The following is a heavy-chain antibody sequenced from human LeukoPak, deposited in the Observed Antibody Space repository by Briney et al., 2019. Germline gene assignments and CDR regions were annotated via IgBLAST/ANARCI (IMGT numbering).Heavy chain of an antibody. D-gene: IGHD4-23*01. V-gene: IGHV4-59*01. J-gene: IGHJ3*02. CDR3: ARHYGGNSAGAFDI. CDR2: IYYSGST. CDR1: GGSISNYF. Sequence: PSETLSLTCTVSGGSISNYFWSWIRQPPGKGLEWIGYIYYSGSTNYNPSLKSRVTISVDTSKNHLPLELSSVTAADTAVYYCARHYGGNSAGAFDIWGQGTMVTVSS.